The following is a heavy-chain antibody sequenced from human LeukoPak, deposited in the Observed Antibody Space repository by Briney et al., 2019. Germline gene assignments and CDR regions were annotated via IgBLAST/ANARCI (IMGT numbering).Heavy chain of an antibody. D-gene: IGHD5-24*01. CDR2: ISSSGGTT. CDR1: GFTFSSYA. Sequence: GGSLRLSCAASGFTFSSYAMSWVRQAPGKGLEWVSAISSSGGTTYDADSVKGRFTISRDNSKNTLYLQMNSLRAEDTAVYYCARVALRWLQFTEFDYWGQGTLVTVSS. V-gene: IGHV3-23*01. J-gene: IGHJ4*02. CDR3: ARVALRWLQFTEFDY.